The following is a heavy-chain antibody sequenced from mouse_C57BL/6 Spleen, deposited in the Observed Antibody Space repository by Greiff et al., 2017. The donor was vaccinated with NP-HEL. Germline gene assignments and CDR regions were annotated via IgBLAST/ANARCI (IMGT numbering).Heavy chain of an antibody. J-gene: IGHJ3*01. CDR2: ISSGSSTN. CDR3: ARDYNGNLFAY. V-gene: IGHV5-17*01. Sequence: EVKLMESGGGLVKPGGSLKLSCAASGFTFSDYGMHWVRQAPEKGLEWVAYISSGSSTNYYADTVKGRFTISRDNAKNTLFLQMTSLRSEDTAMYYCARDYNGNLFAYWGQGTLVTVSA. CDR1: GFTFSDYG. D-gene: IGHD2-1*01.